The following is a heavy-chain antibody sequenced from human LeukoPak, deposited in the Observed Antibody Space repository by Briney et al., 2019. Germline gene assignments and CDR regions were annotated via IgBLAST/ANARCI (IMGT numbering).Heavy chain of an antibody. CDR2: ISWNSGSI. CDR3: AKDVAADYYDSSGYLDY. CDR1: GFTFDDYA. V-gene: IGHV3-9*01. D-gene: IGHD3-22*01. J-gene: IGHJ4*02. Sequence: GGSLRLSCAASGFTFDDYAMHWVRQAPGKGLEWVSGISWNSGSIGYADSVKGRFTISRDNAKNSLYLQTNSLRAEDTALYYCAKDVAADYYDSSGYLDYWGPGTLVTVSS.